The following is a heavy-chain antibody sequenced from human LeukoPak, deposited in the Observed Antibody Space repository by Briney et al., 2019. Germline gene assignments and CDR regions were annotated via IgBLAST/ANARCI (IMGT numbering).Heavy chain of an antibody. D-gene: IGHD3-10*01. CDR2: ISGSGGST. CDR3: AKSSINYYGSGSWPDYYGMDV. CDR1: GFTFSSYA. J-gene: IGHJ6*02. V-gene: IGHV3-23*01. Sequence: SGGSLRLSCAASGFTFSSYAMSWVRQAPGKGLEWVSVISGSGGSTYYADSVKGRFTISRDNSKNTLYLQMNSLRAEDTAVYYCAKSSINYYGSGSWPDYYGMDVWGQGTTVTVSS.